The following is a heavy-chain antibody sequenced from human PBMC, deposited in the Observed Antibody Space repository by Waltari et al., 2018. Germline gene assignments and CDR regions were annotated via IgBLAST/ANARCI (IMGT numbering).Heavy chain of an antibody. CDR1: GGTFSSYA. V-gene: IGHV1-69*08. CDR3: ATRSMFDAFDI. CDR2: IIPSFGTA. D-gene: IGHD3-10*02. J-gene: IGHJ3*02. Sequence: QVQLVQSGAEVKKPGSSVKVSCKASGGTFSSYAISWVRQAPGQGLDWMGRIIPSFGTANDAQKFQGRVTITADKATSTAYMELSSLRSEDTAVYYCATRSMFDAFDIWGQGTMVTVSS.